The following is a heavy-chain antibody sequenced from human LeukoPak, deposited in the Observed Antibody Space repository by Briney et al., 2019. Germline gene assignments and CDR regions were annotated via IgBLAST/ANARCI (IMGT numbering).Heavy chain of an antibody. V-gene: IGHV3-74*01. CDR1: GFTYSNYR. CDR2: IKRDGSST. D-gene: IGHD2-21*02. J-gene: IGHJ6*02. CDR3: SRDSLSSCGGDCYSGLDV. Sequence: XGSLRLTCAATGFTYSNYRMHWVRQAPGKELKWVSRIKRDGSSTTYADSVKGRFTISRDNAKNTLYLQMNSLRAEDTAVYYCSRDSLSSCGGDCYSGLDVWGQGTTVTVSS.